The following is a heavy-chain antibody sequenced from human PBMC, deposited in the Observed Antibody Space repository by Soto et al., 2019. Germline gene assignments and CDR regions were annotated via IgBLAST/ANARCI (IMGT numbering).Heavy chain of an antibody. Sequence: ASVKVSCKASGYTFTSYDINWVRQATGQGLEWMGWMNPSSGDTGFAQKFQGRVTMTRDTSISTAYMELSSLQSEGTAVYYCARIPPNCISTTCHFDFWGQGTLVTVSS. D-gene: IGHD2-2*01. CDR1: GYTFTSYD. CDR2: MNPSSGDT. CDR3: ARIPPNCISTTCHFDF. J-gene: IGHJ4*01. V-gene: IGHV1-8*01.